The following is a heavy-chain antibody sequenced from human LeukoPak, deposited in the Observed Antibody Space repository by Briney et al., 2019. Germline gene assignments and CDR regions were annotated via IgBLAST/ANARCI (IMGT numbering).Heavy chain of an antibody. J-gene: IGHJ4*02. CDR1: GFTFSSYA. Sequence: QAGGSLRLXCAASGFTFSSYAMSWVRQAPGKGLEWVSGISNSGGTTYDEDSVKGRFTISRDNSKNTLYLQMNNLRAEDTAVYYCAKGLLWFGELSPCYWGQGTLVTVSS. V-gene: IGHV3-23*01. CDR3: AKGLLWFGELSPCY. CDR2: ISNSGGTT. D-gene: IGHD3-10*01.